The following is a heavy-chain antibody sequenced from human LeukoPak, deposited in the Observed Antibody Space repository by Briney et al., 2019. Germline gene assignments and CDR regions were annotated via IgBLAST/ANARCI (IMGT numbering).Heavy chain of an antibody. CDR3: ARRDQAIDY. Sequence: SETLSLTCTVSDGSVSSVGYYWGWIRQPPGKGLEWIGSIYYSGTTYYNPSLASRVTIFVDTSKNQFSLRLSSVTAADTAVYYCARRDQAIDYWGQGTLVTISS. CDR2: IYYSGTT. J-gene: IGHJ4*02. V-gene: IGHV4-39*01. D-gene: IGHD5-24*01. CDR1: DGSVSSVGYY.